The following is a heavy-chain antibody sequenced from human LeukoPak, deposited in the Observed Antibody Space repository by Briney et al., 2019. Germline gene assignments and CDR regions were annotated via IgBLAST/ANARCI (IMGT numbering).Heavy chain of an antibody. Sequence: GGSLRLSCAASGFTFSSYGMHWVRQAPGKGLEWVAVISYDGSNKYYADSVKGRFTISRDNSKNTLYLQMNSLRAEDTAVYYCAKESPHTYHDFWSGYYTSGEGGAFDIWGQGTMVTVSS. V-gene: IGHV3-30*18. CDR2: ISYDGSNK. CDR3: AKESPHTYHDFWSGYYTSGEGGAFDI. D-gene: IGHD3-3*01. CDR1: GFTFSSYG. J-gene: IGHJ3*02.